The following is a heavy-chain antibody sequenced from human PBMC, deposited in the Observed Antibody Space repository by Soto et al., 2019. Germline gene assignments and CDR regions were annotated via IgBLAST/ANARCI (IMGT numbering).Heavy chain of an antibody. Sequence: PSETLSLTCAVYGGSFSGYYWSWIRQPPGKGLEWIGEINHSGSTNYNPSLKSRVTISVDTSKNQFSLKLSSVTAADTAVYYCARVSVFGVVGNDYWGQGTLVTVSS. D-gene: IGHD3-3*01. CDR3: ARVSVFGVVGNDY. CDR2: INHSGST. V-gene: IGHV4-34*01. CDR1: GGSFSGYY. J-gene: IGHJ4*02.